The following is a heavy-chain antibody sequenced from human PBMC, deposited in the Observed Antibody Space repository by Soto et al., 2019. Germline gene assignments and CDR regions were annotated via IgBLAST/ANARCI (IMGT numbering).Heavy chain of an antibody. CDR1: KFTFSDYA. D-gene: IGHD2-15*01. Sequence: QVQLVESGGGVVQPGRSLRLSCAASKFTFSDYAMHWVRQAPGKGLEWVALISFDGSNNYYADSLNGRFIISRNKSNNSLFLQMNSLRAKDKAVYYCARDPEKGYCSGGYCYAPVYWGQGTPVTVSS. CDR2: ISFDGSNN. J-gene: IGHJ4*02. V-gene: IGHV3-30-3*01. CDR3: ARDPEKGYCSGGYCYAPVY.